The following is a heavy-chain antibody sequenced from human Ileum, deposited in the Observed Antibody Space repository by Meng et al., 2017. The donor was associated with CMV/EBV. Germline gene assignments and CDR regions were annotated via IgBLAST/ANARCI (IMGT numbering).Heavy chain of an antibody. CDR3: ARVPAAGGGRYDYFDS. CDR2: INHSGRT. CDR1: GGSFSRYS. J-gene: IGHJ4*02. V-gene: IGHV4-34*01. D-gene: IGHD2-15*01. Sequence: YGGSFSRYSWGWIRQPPGRGLEWLGGINHSGRTNYNPSLKSRVTIPVDTSEDQFSLTLSSVTAADTAVYSCARVPAAGGGRYDYFDSWGQGTLVTVSS.